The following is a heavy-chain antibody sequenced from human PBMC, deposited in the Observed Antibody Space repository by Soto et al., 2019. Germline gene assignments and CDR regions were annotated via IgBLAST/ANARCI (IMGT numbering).Heavy chain of an antibody. Sequence: SETLSLTCAVSGDSISSGNWWSWVRQPPGKGLEWIGEIYHSGSTNYNPSLKSRSAISIDTSKNQFSLQLTSVTAADTAVYYCARERAYYDSWGQGTMVTVSS. V-gene: IGHV4-4*02. J-gene: IGHJ4*02. CDR2: IYHSGST. CDR3: ARERAYYDS. CDR1: GDSISSGNW.